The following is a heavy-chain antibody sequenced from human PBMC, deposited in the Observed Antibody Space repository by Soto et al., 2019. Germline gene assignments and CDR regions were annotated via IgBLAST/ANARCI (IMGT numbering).Heavy chain of an antibody. D-gene: IGHD6-13*01. CDR3: ARDWRIAAHNWFDP. CDR2: INAGNGNT. V-gene: IGHV1-3*01. Sequence: AASVKVSCKASGYNFTSYAMHWVRQAPGQRLEWMGWINAGNGNTKYSQKFQGRVTITRDTSASTAYMELSSLRSEDTAVYYCARDWRIAAHNWFDPWGQGTLVTVSS. J-gene: IGHJ5*02. CDR1: GYNFTSYA.